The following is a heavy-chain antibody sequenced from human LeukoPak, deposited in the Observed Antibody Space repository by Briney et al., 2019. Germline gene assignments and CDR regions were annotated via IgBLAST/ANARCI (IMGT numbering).Heavy chain of an antibody. J-gene: IGHJ4*02. V-gene: IGHV3-49*04. CDR2: IRSKAYGGTT. CDR3: TRNPSRRYFDY. CDR1: EFTFGDYA. Sequence: GGSLRLSCTTSEFTFGDYAMSWVRQAPGKGLEWVGFIRSKAYGGTTEYAASVKGRFTISRDDSKSIAYLQMNSLKTEDTPVYYCTRNPSRRYFDYWGQGTLVTVSS.